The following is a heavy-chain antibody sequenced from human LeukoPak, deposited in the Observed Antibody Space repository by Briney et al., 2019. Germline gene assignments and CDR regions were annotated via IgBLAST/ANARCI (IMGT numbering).Heavy chain of an antibody. CDR2: IFPLFGTV. D-gene: IGHD2-2*01. CDR3: ARDRVSDIVVVPAAMARDDY. CDR1: GGTFNTFP. J-gene: IGHJ4*02. Sequence: SVKVSCKASGGTFNTFPITWVRQAPGQGLEWVGRIFPLFGTVNYAQKLQGRVTMTTDTSTSTAYMELRGLRSDDTAVYYCARDRVSDIVVVPAAMARDDYWGQGTLVTVSS. V-gene: IGHV1-69*05.